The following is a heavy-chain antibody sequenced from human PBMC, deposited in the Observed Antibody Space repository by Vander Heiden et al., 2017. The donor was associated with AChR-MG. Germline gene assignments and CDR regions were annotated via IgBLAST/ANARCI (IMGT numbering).Heavy chain of an antibody. J-gene: IGHJ4*02. Sequence: EVQLVQSGAEVKKPGGSLQISCQGSGYSLTSNGIGGVRQMRGKGLEWMGIIYPGESDTRYSPSFQGQVTISADKSISTAYLQWSSLKASDTAMYYCARTYYDFWSGDDDFDYWGQGTLVTVSS. V-gene: IGHV5-51*01. CDR1: GYSLTSNG. D-gene: IGHD3-3*01. CDR3: ARTYYDFWSGDDDFDY. CDR2: IYPGESDT.